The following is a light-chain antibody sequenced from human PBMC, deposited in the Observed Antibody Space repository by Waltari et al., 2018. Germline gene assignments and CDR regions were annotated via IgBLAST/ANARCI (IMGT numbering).Light chain of an antibody. CDR2: RNN. CDR3: AAWDDSLSGVV. Sequence: QSVLTQPPSASGTPGQRVTISCSGRSSNIGSNYVYWYQQLPGTTPKLLIYRNNQRPSGVPDRFSGSKSGTSASLAISGLRSEDEADYYCAAWDDSLSGVVFGGGTKLTVL. J-gene: IGLJ2*01. CDR1: SSNIGSNY. V-gene: IGLV1-47*01.